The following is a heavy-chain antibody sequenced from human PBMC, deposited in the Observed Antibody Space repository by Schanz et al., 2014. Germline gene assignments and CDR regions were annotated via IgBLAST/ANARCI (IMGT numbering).Heavy chain of an antibody. CDR3: AREAPQHEAFDS. V-gene: IGHV3-74*01. CDR1: GFTFSSYW. J-gene: IGHJ3*02. CDR2: INSDGSST. Sequence: SCAASGFTFSSYWMHWVRQAPGKGLVWVSRINSDGSSTRYADSVKGRFTISRDNAKNTLYLQMKSLRAGNTVGDYCAREAPQHEAFDSRGQGTMVNVSS.